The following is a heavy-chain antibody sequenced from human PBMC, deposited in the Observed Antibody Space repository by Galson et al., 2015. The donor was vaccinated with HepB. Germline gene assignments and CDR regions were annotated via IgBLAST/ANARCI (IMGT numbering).Heavy chain of an antibody. CDR2: TYYWSKWYN. CDR1: GDSVSSNSAA. J-gene: IGHJ4*02. D-gene: IGHD4-17*01. Sequence: CAISGDSVSSNSAAWNWIRQSPSRGLEWLGRTYYWSKWYNDYAVSVKSQITINPDTSKNQFSLQLNSVTPEDTAVYYCARWRHDSGDFDYWSQGALVTVSS. V-gene: IGHV6-1*01. CDR3: ARWRHDSGDFDY.